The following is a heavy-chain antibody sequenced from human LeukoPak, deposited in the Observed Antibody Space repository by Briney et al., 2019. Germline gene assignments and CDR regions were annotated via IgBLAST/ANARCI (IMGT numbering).Heavy chain of an antibody. CDR2: IYHSGST. CDR3: ARDGWELPYYFDY. Sequence: NPSETLSLTCTVSGYSISSGYYWGWIRQPSGKGLEWIGSIYHSGSTYYNPSLKSRVTISVDTSKNQFSLKLSSVTAADTAVYYCARDGWELPYYFDYWGQGTLVTVSS. V-gene: IGHV4-38-2*02. J-gene: IGHJ4*02. CDR1: GYSISSGYY. D-gene: IGHD1-26*01.